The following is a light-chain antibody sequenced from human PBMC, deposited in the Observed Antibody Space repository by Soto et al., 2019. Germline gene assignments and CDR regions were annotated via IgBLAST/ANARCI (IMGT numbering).Light chain of an antibody. J-gene: IGLJ1*01. CDR3: SSYAGSSNV. V-gene: IGLV2-8*01. CDR1: SSDVGGYNY. Sequence: SALTQPPSASGSPGQSVAISCTGTSSDVGGYNYVSWYQQHPGKAPKLMIYEVNKWPSGVPDRFSGSKSGNTASLTVSGLQAEDEADYYCSSYAGSSNVFGTGTKVTVL. CDR2: EVN.